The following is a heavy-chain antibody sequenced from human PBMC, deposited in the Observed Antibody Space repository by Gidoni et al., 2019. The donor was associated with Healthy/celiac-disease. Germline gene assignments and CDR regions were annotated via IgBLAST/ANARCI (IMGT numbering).Heavy chain of an antibody. Sequence: EVQLVESGGGLVKPGGSLRLSCAASGFTFSSYSMNWVRQAPGKGLGWFSSISSSSSYIYYADSVKGRFTISRDNAKNSLYLQMNSLRAEDTAVYYCARGLDFWSGSAYYYGMDVWGQGTTVTVSS. D-gene: IGHD3-3*01. CDR2: ISSSSSYI. CDR1: GFTFSSYS. V-gene: IGHV3-21*01. J-gene: IGHJ6*02. CDR3: ARGLDFWSGSAYYYGMDV.